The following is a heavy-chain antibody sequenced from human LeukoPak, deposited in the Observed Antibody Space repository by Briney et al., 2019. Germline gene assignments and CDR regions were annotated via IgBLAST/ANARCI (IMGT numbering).Heavy chain of an antibody. V-gene: IGHV4-30-2*01. D-gene: IGHD4-17*01. J-gene: IGHJ4*02. CDR3: ARGVYGDYDQFDY. CDR2: IYHSGST. Sequence: PSETLSLTCAVSGGSISSGGYSWRWIRQPPGEGLEWIGYIYHSGSTYYNPSLKSRVTISVDRSKNQFSLKLSSVTAADTAVYYCARGVYGDYDQFDYWGQGTLVTVSS. CDR1: GGSISSGGYS.